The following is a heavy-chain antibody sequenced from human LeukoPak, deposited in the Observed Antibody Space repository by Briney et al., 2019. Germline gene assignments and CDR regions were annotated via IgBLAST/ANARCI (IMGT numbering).Heavy chain of an antibody. J-gene: IGHJ6*04. Sequence: GSLRLSLEASGFTFASHAMNWVRQAPGEGLEWVSGIKGSGGSALYAGSVRGRFTFSRDNSKNTLLLQMNSLRAEDTAVYFCARGGGRLVHSAGVGGWMDVWGKGTTVTVSS. V-gene: IGHV3-23*01. CDR2: IKGSGGSA. CDR3: ARGGGRLVHSAGVGGWMDV. D-gene: IGHD6-13*01. CDR1: GFTFASHA.